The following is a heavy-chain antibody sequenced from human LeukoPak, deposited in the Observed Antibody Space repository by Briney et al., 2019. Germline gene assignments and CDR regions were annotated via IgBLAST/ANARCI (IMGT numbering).Heavy chain of an antibody. D-gene: IGHD6-6*01. CDR2: IYSGGST. J-gene: IGHJ4*02. CDR1: GFTVSSNY. Sequence: PGGSLRLSCAASGFTVSSNYMSWVRQAPGKGLEWVSVIYSGGSTYYADSVKGRFTIPRDNSKDTLYLQMNSLRAEDTAVYYCATYSIAAPYFDYWGQGTLITVSS. V-gene: IGHV3-53*01. CDR3: ATYSIAAPYFDY.